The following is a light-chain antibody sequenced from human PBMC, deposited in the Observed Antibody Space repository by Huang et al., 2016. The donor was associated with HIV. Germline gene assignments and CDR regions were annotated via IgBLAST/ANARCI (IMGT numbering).Light chain of an antibody. J-gene: IGKJ2*01. CDR2: AAS. CDR1: QSFSSS. Sequence: DIQMTQSPFSLSASVGDRVTISCRSSQSFSSSLNWYQQRPGKAPKLLLYAASSLQSGVPSRFSGSGSGTYFSLTINSLQPEDFATYYCQQSDSTPYTFGQGTKLEIK. CDR3: QQSDSTPYT. V-gene: IGKV1-39*01.